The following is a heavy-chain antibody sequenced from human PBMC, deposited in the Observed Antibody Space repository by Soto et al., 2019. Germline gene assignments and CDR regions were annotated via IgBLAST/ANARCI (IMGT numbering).Heavy chain of an antibody. Sequence: QVQLVQSGAEVKKPGSSVKVSCKASGGTFSSYAISWVRQAPGQGLEWMGGIIPIFGTANYAQKFQGRVTITADESTSTAYMELSSLRSEDTAVYYCAGAHMITFGGVSHDAFDIWGQGTMVTVSS. CDR3: AGAHMITFGGVSHDAFDI. D-gene: IGHD3-16*01. CDR2: IIPIFGTA. V-gene: IGHV1-69*01. CDR1: GGTFSSYA. J-gene: IGHJ3*02.